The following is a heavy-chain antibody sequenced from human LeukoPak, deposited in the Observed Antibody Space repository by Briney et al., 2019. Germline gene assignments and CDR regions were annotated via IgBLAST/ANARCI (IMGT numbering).Heavy chain of an antibody. CDR3: ARDSSSWYYYYYGMDV. V-gene: IGHV1-2*02. CDR1: GYTFIGYY. D-gene: IGHD6-13*01. J-gene: IGHJ6*02. CDR2: INPNSGGT. Sequence: GASVKVSCKASGYTFIGYYMHWVRQAPGQGLEWMGWINPNSGGTNYAQKFQGRVTMTRDTSISTAYMELSRLRSDDTAVYYCARDSSSWYYYYYGMDVWGQGTTVTVSS.